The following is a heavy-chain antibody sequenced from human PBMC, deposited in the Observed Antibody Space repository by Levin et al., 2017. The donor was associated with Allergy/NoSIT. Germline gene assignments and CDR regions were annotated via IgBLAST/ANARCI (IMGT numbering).Heavy chain of an antibody. CDR3: ARDLGSSSGYFDY. CDR2: IYYSGST. Sequence: SQTLSLTCTVSGGSISSYYWSWIRQPPGKGLEWIGYIYYSGSTNYNPSLKSRVTISVDTSKNQFSLKLSSVTAADTAVYYCARDLGSSSGYFDYWGQGTLVTVSS. J-gene: IGHJ4*02. D-gene: IGHD6-6*01. CDR1: GGSISSYY. V-gene: IGHV4-59*01.